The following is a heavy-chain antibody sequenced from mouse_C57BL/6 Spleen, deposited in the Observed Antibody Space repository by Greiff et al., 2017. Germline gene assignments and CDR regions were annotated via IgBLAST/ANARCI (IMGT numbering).Heavy chain of an antibody. CDR1: GYTFTSYW. CDR2: IDPSDSYT. J-gene: IGHJ2*01. CDR3: ARSLYYYGSSPYYFDY. V-gene: IGHV1-69*01. D-gene: IGHD1-1*01. Sequence: QVQLQQPGAELVMPGASVKLSCKASGYTFTSYWMHWVKQRPGQGLEWIGEIDPSDSYTNYNQKFKGKSTLTVDKSSSAAYMQLSGLTSEDSAVYYCARSLYYYGSSPYYFDYWGQGTTLTVSS.